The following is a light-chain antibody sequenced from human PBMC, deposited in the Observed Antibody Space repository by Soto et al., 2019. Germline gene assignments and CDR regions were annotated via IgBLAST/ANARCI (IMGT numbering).Light chain of an antibody. V-gene: IGKV4-1*01. CDR2: WAS. J-gene: IGKJ4*01. Sequence: IVVTQSADSLAVSLVERATINCKSSQSVLYSSNNKNYLAWYQQKPGQPPKLLIYWASTRESGVPDRFSGSGSGTDFTLTISSLQAEDVAVYYCQQYYSTPLTFGGGTKVDIK. CDR1: QSVLYSSNNKNY. CDR3: QQYYSTPLT.